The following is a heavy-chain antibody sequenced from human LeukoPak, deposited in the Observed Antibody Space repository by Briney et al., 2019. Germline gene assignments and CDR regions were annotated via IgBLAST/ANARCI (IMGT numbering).Heavy chain of an antibody. J-gene: IGHJ4*02. D-gene: IGHD1-26*01. CDR3: ARSLRIVGATGGFDY. CDR1: GFTFSSYS. CDR2: ISSSSSYI. Sequence: GGSLRLSCAASGFTFSSYSMNWVRQAPGKGLEWVSSISSSSSYIYYADSVKGRFTISRDNAKNSLYLQMNSLRAEDPAVYYCARSLRIVGATGGFDYWRQGTLVSVPS. V-gene: IGHV3-21*01.